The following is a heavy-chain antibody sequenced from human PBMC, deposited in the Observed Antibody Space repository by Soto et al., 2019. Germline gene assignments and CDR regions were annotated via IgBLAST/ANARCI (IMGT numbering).Heavy chain of an antibody. D-gene: IGHD6-13*01. V-gene: IGHV4-39*01. CDR3: ATTRGLAVGGSFNY. CDR1: GGSITSISSY. CDR2: FFSGST. J-gene: IGHJ4*02. Sequence: TLSITCSVSGGSITSISSYWAWIRQPPGKGLEWIGTFFSGSTFSNPSLRSRVTISKDTSRNQFSLKLTSVAATDTAMYYCATTRGLAVGGSFNYWGQGALVTVSS.